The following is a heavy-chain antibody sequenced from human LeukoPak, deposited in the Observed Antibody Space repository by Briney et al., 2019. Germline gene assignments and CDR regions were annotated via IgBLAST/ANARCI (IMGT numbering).Heavy chain of an antibody. CDR2: ISAYNGNT. D-gene: IGHD6-19*01. J-gene: IGHJ6*02. V-gene: IGHV1-18*01. Sequence: GASVKVSCKASGYTFTSYGISWVRQAPGQGLEWMGWISAYNGNTNYAQKLQGRVTMTTDTSTSTAYMELRSLRSDDTAVYYCARDLGYSSGWSSYYYYYYGMDVWGQGTTVTVSS. CDR1: GYTFTSYG. CDR3: ARDLGYSSGWSSYYYYYYGMDV.